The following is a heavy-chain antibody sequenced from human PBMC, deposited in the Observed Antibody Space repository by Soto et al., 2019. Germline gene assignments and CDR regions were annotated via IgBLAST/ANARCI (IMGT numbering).Heavy chain of an antibody. CDR3: AKDARYCDSTRCYADNYFDY. J-gene: IGHJ4*02. Sequence: GGSLRLSCAASGFSFSHYGLHWVRQAPGKGLEWVAVISYDGSTKYYADSVKGRFTISRDNSKNTLFLQMNSLRSEDTAVYFCAKDARYCDSTRCYADNYFDYWGQGTLVTVSS. V-gene: IGHV3-30*18. CDR1: GFSFSHYG. CDR2: ISYDGSTK. D-gene: IGHD2-2*01.